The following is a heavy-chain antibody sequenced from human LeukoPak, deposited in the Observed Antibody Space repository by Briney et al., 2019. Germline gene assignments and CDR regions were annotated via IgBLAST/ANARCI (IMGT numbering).Heavy chain of an antibody. D-gene: IGHD7-27*01. CDR3: VRDNWGLDY. J-gene: IGHJ4*02. CDR1: GFTFGTYW. V-gene: IGHV3-74*01. CDR2: IDGDGTGT. Sequence: GGSLRLSCKASGFTFGTYWMHWVRQPPGKGLVWVSRIDGDGTGTDYADSVKGRLTVSRDNAKNTVYLQMNSLTAEDTSTYYCVRDNWGLDYWGQGTLVTVSS.